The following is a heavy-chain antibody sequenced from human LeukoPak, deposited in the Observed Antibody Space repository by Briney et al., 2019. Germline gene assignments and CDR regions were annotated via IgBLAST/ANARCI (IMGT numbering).Heavy chain of an antibody. V-gene: IGHV1-69*13. D-gene: IGHD3-10*01. CDR3: ATSRRIHGSGLAVRYSWLDP. J-gene: IGHJ5*02. Sequence: SVKVSCKASGGSFSSKAISWVRQAPGQGHEWMGGIISMFETTNYAQKFQGRITITADESTNTAYMELSSLRSEDTAVYFCATSRRIHGSGLAVRYSWLDPWGPGTLVTVSS. CDR1: GGSFSSKA. CDR2: IISMFETT.